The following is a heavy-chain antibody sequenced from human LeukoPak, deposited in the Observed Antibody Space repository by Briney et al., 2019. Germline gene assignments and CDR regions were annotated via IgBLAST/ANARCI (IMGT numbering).Heavy chain of an antibody. CDR2: ISHSGGST. D-gene: IGHD3-22*01. CDR1: GFTFSSFA. J-gene: IGHJ4*02. CDR3: ARGYYYDSSGYYSFDY. Sequence: GGSLRLSCAASGFTFSSFAMSWVRQAPGRGLEWVSTISHSGGSTYYADPVKGRFTISRGSSKNTLYLQMDSLRAEDTAVYYCARGYYYDSSGYYSFDYWGQGTLVTVSS. V-gene: IGHV3-23*01.